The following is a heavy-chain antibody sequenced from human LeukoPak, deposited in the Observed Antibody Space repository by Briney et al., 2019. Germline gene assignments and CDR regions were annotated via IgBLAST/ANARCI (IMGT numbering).Heavy chain of an antibody. J-gene: IGHJ6*03. CDR3: ARVRSGIVGASSYYYYMDV. CDR1: GFTFSSYS. Sequence: GGSLRLSCAASGFTFSSYSMNWVRQAPGKGLEWVSSISSSSSYIYYADSVKGRFTTSRDNAKNSLYLQMNSLRAEDTAVYYCARVRSGIVGASSYYYYMDVWGKGTTVTVSS. V-gene: IGHV3-21*01. D-gene: IGHD1-26*01. CDR2: ISSSSSYI.